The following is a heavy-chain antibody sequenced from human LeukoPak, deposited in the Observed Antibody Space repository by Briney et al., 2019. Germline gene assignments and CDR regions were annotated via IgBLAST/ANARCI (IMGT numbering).Heavy chain of an antibody. CDR2: IYPGDLDT. CDR3: ARHTNGGDFDY. J-gene: IGHJ4*02. D-gene: IGHD3-16*01. V-gene: IGHV5-51*01. Sequence: GEPLKISCKASGYIFTHQWIGWVRQMPGKGLEWMGVIYPGDLDTRYSPSVQGQVTISVDKSITTAYLHWSSLKSSDTAMYYCARHTNGGDFDYWGPGTMVTVSS. CDR1: GYIFTHQW.